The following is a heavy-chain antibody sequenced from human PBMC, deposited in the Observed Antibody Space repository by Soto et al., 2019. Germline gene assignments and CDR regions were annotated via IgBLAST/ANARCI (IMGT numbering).Heavy chain of an antibody. CDR2: IWYDGSNK. CDR3: ATDLGSYDTSGYYSLTNYFDY. CDR1: GFTFSSYG. Sequence: PGGSLRLSCAASGFTFSSYGMHWVRQAPGKGREWVAVIWYDGSNKYYADSVKGRFTISRDNSKNTLYLQMNSLRAEDTAVYYCATDLGSYDTSGYYSLTNYFDYRRKGPLVTVYS. J-gene: IGHJ4*02. V-gene: IGHV3-33*01. D-gene: IGHD3-22*01.